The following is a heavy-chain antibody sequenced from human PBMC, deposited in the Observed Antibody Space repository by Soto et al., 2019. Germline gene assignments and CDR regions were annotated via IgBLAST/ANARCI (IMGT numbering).Heavy chain of an antibody. D-gene: IGHD3-9*01. CDR2: INHSGST. J-gene: IGHJ3*02. CDR3: ARGFVLRYFDWSTNDAFDI. Sequence: SETLSLTCAVYGGSFGGYYWSWIRQPPGKGLEWIGEINHSGSTNYNPSLKSRVTISVDTSKNQFSLKLSSVTAADTAVYYCARGFVLRYFDWSTNDAFDIWGQGTMVTVSS. CDR1: GGSFGGYY. V-gene: IGHV4-34*01.